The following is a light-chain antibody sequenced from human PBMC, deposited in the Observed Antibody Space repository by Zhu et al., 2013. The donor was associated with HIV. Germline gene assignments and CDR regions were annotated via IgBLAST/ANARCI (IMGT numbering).Light chain of an antibody. CDR1: QSVNSNY. CDR2: GAS. Sequence: DIVLTQSPGTLSLSPGERATLSCRASQSVNSNYLAWYQQKPGQAPSLLIYGASTRATGIPARFSGSGSGTEFTLTITNLQPEDFATYYCLQHNSYPRTFGQGPKVETK. J-gene: IGKJ1*01. CDR3: LQHNSYPRT. V-gene: IGKV3-20*01.